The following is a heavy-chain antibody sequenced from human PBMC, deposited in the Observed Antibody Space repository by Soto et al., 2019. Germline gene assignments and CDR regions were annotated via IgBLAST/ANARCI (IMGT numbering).Heavy chain of an antibody. D-gene: IGHD3-22*01. Sequence: QVQLVESGGGLVKPGGSLRLSCAASGFTFSDYYMSWIRQAPGKGLEWVSYISSSSSYTNYADSVKGRFTISRDNAKNSLYLQMNSLRAEDTAVYYCATDRGYDSSGSTFGYWGQGTLVTVSS. J-gene: IGHJ4*02. CDR2: ISSSSSYT. CDR1: GFTFSDYY. CDR3: ATDRGYDSSGSTFGY. V-gene: IGHV3-11*06.